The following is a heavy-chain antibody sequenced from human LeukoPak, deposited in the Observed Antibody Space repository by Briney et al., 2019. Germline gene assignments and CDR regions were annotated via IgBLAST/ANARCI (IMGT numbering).Heavy chain of an antibody. D-gene: IGHD3-3*01. Sequence: GGSLRLSCAASGFTVSSNYMSWVRQAPGKGLEYLSAISGDGRSTYYGNSVKGRFTVSRDNSRNTLYLQMGSLRAEDMAVYYCATWSGFHHVYWGQGTRVTVSS. CDR2: ISGDGRST. J-gene: IGHJ4*02. CDR3: ATWSGFHHVY. CDR1: GFTVSSNY. V-gene: IGHV3-64*01.